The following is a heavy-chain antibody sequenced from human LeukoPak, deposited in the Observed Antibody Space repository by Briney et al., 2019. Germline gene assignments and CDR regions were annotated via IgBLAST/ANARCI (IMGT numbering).Heavy chain of an antibody. J-gene: IGHJ4*02. CDR3: ARADYSDY. V-gene: IGHV3-7*04. CDR2: IKQDESER. CDR1: GFTFSIYW. Sequence: GGSLRLSCAASGFTFSIYWMSWVRQAPGKGLEWVANIKQDESERYYVDSVKGRFTISKDNAKNSLYLQMNSLRAEDTAVYYCARADYSDYWGQGTLVTVSS.